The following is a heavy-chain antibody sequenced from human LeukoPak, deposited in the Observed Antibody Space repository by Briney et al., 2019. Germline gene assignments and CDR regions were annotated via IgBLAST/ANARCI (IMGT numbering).Heavy chain of an antibody. Sequence: GGSLRLSCAASGFTFSSYWMSWVRQAPGKGLEWVANIKQDGSEKYYVDSVKGRFTISRDNAKDSLYLQMNSLRAEDTAVYYCARDLAVAAAGTRYYYYGMDVWGQGTTVTVSS. CDR1: GFTFSSYW. CDR3: ARDLAVAAAGTRYYYYGMDV. CDR2: IKQDGSEK. J-gene: IGHJ6*02. D-gene: IGHD6-13*01. V-gene: IGHV3-7*01.